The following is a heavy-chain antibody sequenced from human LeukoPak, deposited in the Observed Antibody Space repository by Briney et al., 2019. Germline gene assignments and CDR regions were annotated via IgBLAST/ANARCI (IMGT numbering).Heavy chain of an antibody. Sequence: RGGSLRLSCAASGLTFSSCWMSWVRQAPGNGLEWVANIKQDGSEKYYVDSVKGRFTISRDNAKNSLYLQMNSLRAEDTAVYYCAIDLFYYYYYMDVWGKGTTVTVSS. V-gene: IGHV3-7*01. J-gene: IGHJ6*03. CDR1: GLTFSSCW. CDR3: AIDLFYYYYYMDV. D-gene: IGHD3-9*01. CDR2: IKQDGSEK.